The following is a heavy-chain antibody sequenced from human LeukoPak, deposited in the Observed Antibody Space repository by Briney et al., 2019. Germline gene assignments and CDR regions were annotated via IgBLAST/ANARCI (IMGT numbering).Heavy chain of an antibody. CDR2: IYNSANT. Sequence: SETLSLTCTVSGDSISSSSYCWDWIRQPPGKGLEWIGNIYNSANTHYNPSLKTRFTMSVDTSKNQFSLKLNSVTAADTGIYYCARHSRSAYTGYENAFDIWGQGTMVTVSS. V-gene: IGHV4-39*01. CDR1: GDSISSSSYC. CDR3: ARHSRSAYTGYENAFDI. D-gene: IGHD5-12*01. J-gene: IGHJ3*02.